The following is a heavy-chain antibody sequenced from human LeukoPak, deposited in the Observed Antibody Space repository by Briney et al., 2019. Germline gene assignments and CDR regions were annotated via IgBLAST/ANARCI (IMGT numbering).Heavy chain of an antibody. Sequence: GGSLRLSCAASGFTFSNAWMSWVRQAPGKGLEWVGRIKSKTDGGTTDYAAPVKGSFTISRDDSKNTLYLQMNSLKTEDTAVYYCTGAMVLSPVHYYYYYYMDVWGKGTTVTVSS. CDR1: GFTFSNAW. V-gene: IGHV3-15*01. CDR2: IKSKTDGGTT. J-gene: IGHJ6*03. CDR3: TGAMVLSPVHYYYYYYMDV. D-gene: IGHD5-18*01.